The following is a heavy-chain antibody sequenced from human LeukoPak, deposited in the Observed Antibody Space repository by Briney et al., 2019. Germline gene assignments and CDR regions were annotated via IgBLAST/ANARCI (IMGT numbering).Heavy chain of an antibody. D-gene: IGHD4-23*01. CDR3: GRVGYSGNSVPIDY. CDR2: IWHDGSQK. Sequence: GKSLRLSCAASGFIFTKYGMHWVRQAPGKGLEWVAIIWHDGSQKHYADSVRGRFTISRDDSENMLYLEMNSLRAEDTAVYYCGRVGYSGNSVPIDYWGQGTLVTVSS. V-gene: IGHV3-33*01. CDR1: GFIFTKYG. J-gene: IGHJ4*02.